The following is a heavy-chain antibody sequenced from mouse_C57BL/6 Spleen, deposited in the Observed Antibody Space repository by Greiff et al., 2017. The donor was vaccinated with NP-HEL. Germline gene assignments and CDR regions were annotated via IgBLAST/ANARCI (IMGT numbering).Heavy chain of an antibody. CDR3: ARIYSNYYAMDY. D-gene: IGHD2-5*01. CDR2: INPNNGGT. CDR1: GYTFTDYY. V-gene: IGHV1-26*01. J-gene: IGHJ4*01. Sequence: EVQLQQSGPELVKPGASVKISCKASGYTFTDYYMNWVKQSHGKSLEWIGDINPNNGGTSYNQKFKGKATLTVDKSSSTAYMELRSLTSEDSAVYYCARIYSNYYAMDYWGQGTSVTVSS.